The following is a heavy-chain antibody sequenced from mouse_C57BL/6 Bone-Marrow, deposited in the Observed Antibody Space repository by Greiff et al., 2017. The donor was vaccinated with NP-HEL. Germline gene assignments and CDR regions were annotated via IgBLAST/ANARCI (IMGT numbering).Heavy chain of an antibody. CDR2: IYPRSGNT. CDR1: GYTFTSYG. J-gene: IGHJ3*01. V-gene: IGHV1-81*01. Sequence: VQLQQSGAELARPGASVKLSCKASGYTFTSYGISWVKQRTGQGLEWIGEIYPRSGNTYYNEKFKGKATLTADKSSSTAYMELRSLTSEDSAVYFCARGYSNYRGWFAYWGQGTLVTVSA. D-gene: IGHD2-5*01. CDR3: ARGYSNYRGWFAY.